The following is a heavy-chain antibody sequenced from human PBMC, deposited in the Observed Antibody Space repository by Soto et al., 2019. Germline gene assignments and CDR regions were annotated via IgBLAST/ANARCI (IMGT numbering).Heavy chain of an antibody. CDR2: INPLPTSGST. V-gene: IGHV1-46*01. CDR3: ARDLAAAAY. J-gene: IGHJ4*02. Sequence: QVQLVQSGAEVKKPGASVKVSCKASGYIFTNYYIHWVRQAPGQGLEWMAIINPLPTSGSTNYAQKVQGRVTVTRDTSTSTVYLELSSVRSDDTAVYYCARDLAAAAYWGQGTLVTVSS. D-gene: IGHD6-13*01. CDR1: GYIFTNYY.